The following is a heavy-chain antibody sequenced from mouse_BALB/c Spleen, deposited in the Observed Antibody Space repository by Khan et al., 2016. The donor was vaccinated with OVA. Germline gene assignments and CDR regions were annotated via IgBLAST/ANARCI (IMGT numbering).Heavy chain of an antibody. V-gene: IGHV2-2*01. J-gene: IGHJ3*01. Sequence: VELVESGPGLVQPSQSLSITCTVSGFSLTTYGIHWVRQSPGKGLEWLGVIWSGGNTDYNAPFISRLSISKDNSKSQVFFKMNSLHADDTAMYYCARRSYRYDFTYWGQGTLVTVSA. CDR1: GFSLTTYG. CDR2: IWSGGNT. D-gene: IGHD2-12*01. CDR3: ARRSYRYDFTY.